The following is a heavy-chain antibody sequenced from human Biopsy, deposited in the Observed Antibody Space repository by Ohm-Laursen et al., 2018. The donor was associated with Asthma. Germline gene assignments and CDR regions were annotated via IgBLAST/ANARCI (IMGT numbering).Heavy chain of an antibody. Sequence: SDTLSLTCTVSGGSINIGDYYWSWIRQPPGKGLESIGHAYYSGSTNYNPSLKSRVTISIDASKNQFSLKLTSVTAADTAVYYCARGVDRVTGLLDHFDSWGQGTLVTVSS. D-gene: IGHD2-21*02. J-gene: IGHJ4*02. CDR2: AYYSGST. CDR1: GGSINIGDYY. CDR3: ARGVDRVTGLLDHFDS. V-gene: IGHV4-61*08.